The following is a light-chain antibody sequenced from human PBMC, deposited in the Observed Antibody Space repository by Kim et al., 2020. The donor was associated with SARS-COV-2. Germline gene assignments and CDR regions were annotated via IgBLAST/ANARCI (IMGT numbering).Light chain of an antibody. CDR1: QDIGSY. CDR3: QQYYSDPRT. Sequence: ASTGDRVTITWRASQDIGSYLAWYQQKPGQAPSLLIYTASTLQSGVPSRFSGSGSGTDFTLTISCLQSEDYASYYCQQYYSDPRTFGQGTKVDIK. J-gene: IGKJ1*01. CDR2: TAS. V-gene: IGKV1-8*01.